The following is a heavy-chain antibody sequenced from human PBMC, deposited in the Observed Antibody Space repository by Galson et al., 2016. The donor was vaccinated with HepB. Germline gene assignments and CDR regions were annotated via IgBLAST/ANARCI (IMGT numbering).Heavy chain of an antibody. V-gene: IGHV3-7*05. D-gene: IGHD3-10*01. J-gene: IGHJ4*02. CDR1: GFTFSDTA. CDR2: IQHDGSEE. CDR3: ARRRGSGSHDY. Sequence: SLRLSCAASGFTFSDTAMHWVRQASGKGLEWVANIQHDGSEEYYVDSVKGRFTISRDNAKNSLYLQMNSLRAEDTAVYYCARRRGSGSHDYWGQGTLVTVSS.